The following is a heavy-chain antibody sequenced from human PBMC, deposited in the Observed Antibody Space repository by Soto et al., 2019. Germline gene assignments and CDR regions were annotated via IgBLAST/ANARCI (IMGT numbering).Heavy chain of an antibody. V-gene: IGHV3-30*18. CDR3: AKEWLHNWFDP. D-gene: IGHD5-12*01. Sequence: QVQLVESGGGVVQPGRSLRLSCAASGFTFSSYGMHWVRQAPGKGLEWVAVISYDGSNKYYADSVKGRFTISRDNSKNTLYLQMNSLRAADPAVSYCAKEWLHNWFDPWGQGTLVTVSS. J-gene: IGHJ5*02. CDR1: GFTFSSYG. CDR2: ISYDGSNK.